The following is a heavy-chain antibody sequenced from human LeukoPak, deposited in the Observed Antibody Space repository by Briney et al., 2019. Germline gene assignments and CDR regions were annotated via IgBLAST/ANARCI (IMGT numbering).Heavy chain of an antibody. CDR1: GFTFSSYA. J-gene: IGHJ4*02. D-gene: IGHD1-1*01. V-gene: IGHV3-23*01. Sequence: GGSLRLSCAASGFTFSSYAMSWVRQAPGKGLEWVSAISGSGGSTYYADSVKGRFTISRDNSKNTPYLQMNSLRAEDTAVYYCARRPGLERYYFDYWGQGTLVTVSS. CDR3: ARRPGLERYYFDY. CDR2: ISGSGGST.